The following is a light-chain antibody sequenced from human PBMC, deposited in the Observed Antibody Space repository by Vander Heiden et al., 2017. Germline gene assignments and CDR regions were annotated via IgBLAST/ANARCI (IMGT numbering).Light chain of an antibody. CDR1: SSHIGSNS. CDR3: GTWDSSLSAGV. V-gene: IGLV1-51*01. Sequence: QSVLTQPPSVSAAPGQKVTISCSGRSSHIGSNSVSWYQQLPGTAPKLLIYDTNNRPSGIPDRFSGSKSGTSATLGITGLQTGDEADYYCGTWDSSLSAGVFGGGTKLTVL. CDR2: DTN. J-gene: IGLJ3*02.